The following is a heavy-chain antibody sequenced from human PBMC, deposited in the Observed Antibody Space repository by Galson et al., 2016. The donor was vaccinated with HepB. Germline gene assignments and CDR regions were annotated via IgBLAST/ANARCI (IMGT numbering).Heavy chain of an antibody. J-gene: IGHJ4*02. V-gene: IGHV2-70*11. CDR2: IDWDDDK. Sequence: PALVKPTQTLTLTCTFSGFSLTTSGVCVNWIRQPPGKALEGLARIDWDDDKYYSISMKTRLTISKDTSKNQVVLTMTNMDPVDTDTYYCARIMDRQDYGDPPYYGGQGTLVTVSS. CDR3: ARIMDRQDYGDPPYY. CDR1: GFSLTTSGVC. D-gene: IGHD4-17*01.